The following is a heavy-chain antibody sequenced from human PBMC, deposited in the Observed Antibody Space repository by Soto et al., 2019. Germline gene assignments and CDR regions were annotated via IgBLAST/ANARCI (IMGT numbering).Heavy chain of an antibody. V-gene: IGHV1-69*12. CDR2: IIPMFDTT. Sequence: VQLVQSGAEVKKPGSSVKVSCKASGDTFSSHGITWVRQAPGLGLEGMGGIIPMFDTTNYAQKFKGRLTITADESTSTAYMELSSLSSEDTAVYFCARGAAAGSYYGMDVWGQGTSVTVSS. CDR1: GDTFSSHG. J-gene: IGHJ6*02. D-gene: IGHD6-13*01. CDR3: ARGAAAGSYYGMDV.